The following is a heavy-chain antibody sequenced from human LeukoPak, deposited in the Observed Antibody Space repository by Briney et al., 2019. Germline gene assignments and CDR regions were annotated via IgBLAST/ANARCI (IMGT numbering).Heavy chain of an antibody. CDR1: DGSISGNNW. CDR3: VRAGQGWWELPMGRY. J-gene: IGHJ4*02. Sequence: PSETLSLTCAVSDGSISGNNWWNWVRQPPGKGLEWIGEIYHSGTSNYSPSLKSRVTISLDTSKNQFSLKLSSVTAADTAVYYCVRAGQGWWELPMGRYWGQGTLVTVSS. V-gene: IGHV4-4*02. CDR2: IYHSGTS. D-gene: IGHD1-26*01.